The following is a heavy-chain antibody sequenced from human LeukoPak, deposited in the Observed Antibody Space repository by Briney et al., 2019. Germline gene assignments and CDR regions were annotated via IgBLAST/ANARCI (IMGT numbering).Heavy chain of an antibody. CDR2: IYYSGST. D-gene: IGHD6-13*01. Sequence: SETLSLTCTVSGGSISSYYWSWIRQPPGKGLEWIGYIYYSGSTNYNPSLKSRVTISVDTSKNQFSLKLSSVTAADTAVYYCARDGPPQQLPHGGWFDPWGQGTLVTVFS. CDR1: GGSISSYY. CDR3: ARDGPPQQLPHGGWFDP. J-gene: IGHJ5*02. V-gene: IGHV4-59*01.